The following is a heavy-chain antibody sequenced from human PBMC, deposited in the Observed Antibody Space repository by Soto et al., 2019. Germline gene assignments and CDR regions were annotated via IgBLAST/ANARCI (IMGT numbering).Heavy chain of an antibody. CDR3: ARELGFDAVARMDV. D-gene: IGHD6-19*01. CDR1: GVTFSSYS. V-gene: IGHV3-48*01. CDR2: ISSSGSSI. Sequence: EVQLVESGGGLVQPGGSLRLSCTASGVTFSSYSMVWVRQAPGKGLEWVSYISSSGSSIYYADSVKGRFSTSRDNAKNSTSLQMNSLRVEDTGVYYCARELGFDAVARMDVWGQGTTVTVSS. J-gene: IGHJ6*02.